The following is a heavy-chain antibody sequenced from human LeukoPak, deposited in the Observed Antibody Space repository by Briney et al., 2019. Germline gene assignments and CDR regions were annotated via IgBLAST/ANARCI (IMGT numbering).Heavy chain of an antibody. Sequence: GGSLRLSCAASGFAFSSYAMSWVRQAPGKGLEWVSAISGSGGSTYYADSVKGRFTISRDNSKNTLYLQMNSLRAEDTAVYYCAKKGEIEYCSSTSCYGPLFDYWGQGTLVTVSS. CDR1: GFAFSSYA. CDR2: ISGSGGST. CDR3: AKKGEIEYCSSTSCYGPLFDY. V-gene: IGHV3-23*01. J-gene: IGHJ4*02. D-gene: IGHD2-2*01.